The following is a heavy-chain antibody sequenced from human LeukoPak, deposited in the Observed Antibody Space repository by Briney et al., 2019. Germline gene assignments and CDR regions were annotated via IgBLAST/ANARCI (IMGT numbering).Heavy chain of an antibody. CDR3: AKDLRAYYYDSSGYPP. V-gene: IGHV3-23*01. Sequence: PGGSLRLSCAASGFTFSSYAMSWVHQAPGKGLEWVSAISGSGGSTYYADSVKGRFTISRDNSKNTLYLQMNSLRAEDTAVYYCAKDLRAYYYDSSGYPPWGQGTLVTVSS. D-gene: IGHD3-22*01. CDR2: ISGSGGST. CDR1: GFTFSSYA. J-gene: IGHJ5*02.